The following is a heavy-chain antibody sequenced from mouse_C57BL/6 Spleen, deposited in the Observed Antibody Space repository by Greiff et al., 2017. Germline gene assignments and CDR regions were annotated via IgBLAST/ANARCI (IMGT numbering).Heavy chain of an antibody. CDR3: ARDKITAVAYFDY. Sequence: EVKLLESGGGLVKPGGSLKLSCAASGFTFSSYAMSWVRQTPEKRLEWVATISDGGSYTDYPDNVKGRFTISRDNAKNNLYLHRSNLKSEDTAMYYCARDKITAVAYFDYWGQGTTLTVSS. CDR2: ISDGGSYT. D-gene: IGHD1-1*01. J-gene: IGHJ2*01. V-gene: IGHV5-4*01. CDR1: GFTFSSYA.